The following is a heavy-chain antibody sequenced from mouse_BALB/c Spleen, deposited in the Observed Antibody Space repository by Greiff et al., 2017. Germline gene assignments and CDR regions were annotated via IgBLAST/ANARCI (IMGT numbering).Heavy chain of an antibody. Sequence: VQLKQSGPELVKPGASVKISCKASGYSFTGYFMNWVMQSHGKSLEWIGRINPYNGDTFYNQKFKGKATLTVDKSSSTAHMELRSLASEDSAVYYCAREGVYGNSWFAYWGQGTLVTVSA. CDR3: AREGVYGNSWFAY. D-gene: IGHD2-10*02. CDR1: GYSFTGYF. V-gene: IGHV1-20*02. J-gene: IGHJ3*01. CDR2: INPYNGDT.